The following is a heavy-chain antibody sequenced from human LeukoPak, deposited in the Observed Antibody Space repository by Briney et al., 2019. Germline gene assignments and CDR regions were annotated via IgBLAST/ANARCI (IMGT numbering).Heavy chain of an antibody. Sequence: PSETLSLTCTVSGGSVNNFYWSWLRQPPGKGLEWIGHIYYSGDTNFNPSLKSRVTMSVDTSKNQFSLKVNSVTAADTAVYYCARGDDYNVGYFDYWGQGTLVTVSS. CDR3: ARGDDYNVGYFDY. D-gene: IGHD5-24*01. CDR1: GGSVNNFY. CDR2: IYYSGDT. V-gene: IGHV4-59*02. J-gene: IGHJ4*02.